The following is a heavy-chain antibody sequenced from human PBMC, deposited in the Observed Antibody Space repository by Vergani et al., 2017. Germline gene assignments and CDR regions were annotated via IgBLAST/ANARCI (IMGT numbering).Heavy chain of an antibody. CDR1: GYTFTSYG. J-gene: IGHJ4*02. CDR2: ISAYNGNT. V-gene: IGHV1-18*01. Sequence: QVQLVQSGAEVKKPGASVKVSCKASGYTFTSYGISWVRQAPGQGLEWMGWISAYNGNTNYAQTLQGRVTMTTDKSTSTAYMELRSRRADETAVYYCVSAALLYVWGSYRLYYFAYWGQGTLVTVSS. CDR3: VSAALLYVWGSYRLYYFAY. D-gene: IGHD3-16*02.